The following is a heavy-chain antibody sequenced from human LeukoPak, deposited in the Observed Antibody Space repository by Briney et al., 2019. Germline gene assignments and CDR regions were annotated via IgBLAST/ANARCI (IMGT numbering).Heavy chain of an antibody. D-gene: IGHD3-10*01. J-gene: IGHJ4*02. CDR1: GYTFSNYW. CDR3: ARWAVDSGIYYIAS. V-gene: IGHV3-7*01. CDR2: IRQDANVK. Sequence: GGSLSLPCAASGYTFSNYWMTWVRQAPGKGLQWVASIRQDANVKYYVDSVKGRFTISRDNAENSLYLQMNSLRAEDTAVYYCARWAVDSGIYYIASWGQRSLVTVSS.